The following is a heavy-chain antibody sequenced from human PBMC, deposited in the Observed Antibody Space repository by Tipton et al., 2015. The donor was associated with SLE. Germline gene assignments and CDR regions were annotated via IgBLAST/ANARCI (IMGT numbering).Heavy chain of an antibody. J-gene: IGHJ4*02. CDR1: GDPINSHY. D-gene: IGHD6-19*01. CDR2: VSYSGST. CDR3: VRGEYSSGWYGDYFAY. V-gene: IGHV4-59*11. Sequence: TLSLTCTVSGDPINSHYWSWVRQAPGKGLEWIGYVSYSGSTNYSPSLKSRATISIDTSKNQFYLKLNSVSAADTAVYLCVRGEYSSGWYGDYFAYWGQGTLVSVSS.